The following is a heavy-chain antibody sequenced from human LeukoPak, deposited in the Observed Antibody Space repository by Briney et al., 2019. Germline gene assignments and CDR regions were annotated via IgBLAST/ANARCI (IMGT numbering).Heavy chain of an antibody. CDR2: IYYSGST. D-gene: IGHD3-16*02. V-gene: IGHV4-59*08. J-gene: IGHJ3*02. CDR1: GGSIRSYY. Sequence: SETLPLTCIVSGGSIRSYYWSWIRQPPGKGLEWIGNIYYSGSTNYNPSLKSRVTISIDTSKNQFSLKLSSVTAADTAVYYCARRRWDSVWGSYRYSAFDIWGRGTMVTVSP. CDR3: ARRRWDSVWGSYRYSAFDI.